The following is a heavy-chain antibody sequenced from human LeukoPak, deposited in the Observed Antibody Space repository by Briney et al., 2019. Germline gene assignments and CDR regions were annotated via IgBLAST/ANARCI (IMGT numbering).Heavy chain of an antibody. CDR3: ARHGRYRTNAFDI. V-gene: IGHV4-59*08. CDR1: GGSLSSHY. Sequence: PSETLSLTCTVSGGSLSSHYWSWIRQPPGKGLEWIGYIYYSGSTNYNPSLKSRLTISVDTSKNQFSLKLSSVTAADTAVYYCARHGRYRTNAFDIWGQGTMVTVSS. D-gene: IGHD1-26*01. CDR2: IYYSGST. J-gene: IGHJ3*02.